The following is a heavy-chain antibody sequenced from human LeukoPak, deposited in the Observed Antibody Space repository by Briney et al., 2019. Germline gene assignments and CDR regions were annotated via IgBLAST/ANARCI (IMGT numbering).Heavy chain of an antibody. J-gene: IGHJ4*02. Sequence: ASVTVSCKASGYTFTGYYMHWVRQAPGQRLEWMGWINPNSGGTNYAQKFQGRVTMTRDTSISTAYMELSRLRSDDTAVYYCARDRGWGTTYYFDYWGQGTLVTVSS. V-gene: IGHV1-2*02. CDR3: ARDRGWGTTYYFDY. CDR1: GYTFTGYY. D-gene: IGHD3-16*01. CDR2: INPNSGGT.